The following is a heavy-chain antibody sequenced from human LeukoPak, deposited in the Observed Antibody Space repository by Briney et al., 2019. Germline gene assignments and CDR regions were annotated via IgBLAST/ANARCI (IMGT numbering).Heavy chain of an antibody. Sequence: GGSLRLSCAASGFIFSSYEMNWVRQAPGKGLEWVSYISSSGSTIYYADSVKGRFAISRDNAKSSLFLEMDSLRAEDTAVYYCARTLGLFYFDYWGQGTLVTVSS. CDR2: ISSSGSTI. CDR3: ARTLGLFYFDY. CDR1: GFIFSSYE. V-gene: IGHV3-48*03. J-gene: IGHJ4*02. D-gene: IGHD7-27*01.